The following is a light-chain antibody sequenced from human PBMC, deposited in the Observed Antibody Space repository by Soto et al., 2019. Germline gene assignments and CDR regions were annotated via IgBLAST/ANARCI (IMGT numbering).Light chain of an antibody. CDR3: QSYDSSLSGSV. CDR1: SSNIGAGYD. Sequence: QSVLTQAPSVSGAPGQRVTISCTGSSSNIGAGYDVHWYQQLPGTAPKLLIYGNSNRPSGVPDRFSGYKSGTSASLAITGRQAEDEADDYCQSYDSSLSGSVLGTGTKVTVL. J-gene: IGLJ1*01. CDR2: GNS. V-gene: IGLV1-40*01.